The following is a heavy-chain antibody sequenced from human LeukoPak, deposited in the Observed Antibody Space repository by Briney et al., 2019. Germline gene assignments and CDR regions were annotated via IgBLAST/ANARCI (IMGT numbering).Heavy chain of an antibody. J-gene: IGHJ4*02. Sequence: GGSLRLSCAASGFSFGRSAMTWVRQAPGKGLEWVASISRTGDDKYHADSLKGRFTISRDNSKETLYLQMTSVRTEDTGIYYCAKGSGGGAWAFDYWGQGTLVTV. CDR3: AKGSGGGAWAFDY. CDR2: ISRTGDDK. D-gene: IGHD2-21*02. V-gene: IGHV3-23*01. CDR1: GFSFGRSA.